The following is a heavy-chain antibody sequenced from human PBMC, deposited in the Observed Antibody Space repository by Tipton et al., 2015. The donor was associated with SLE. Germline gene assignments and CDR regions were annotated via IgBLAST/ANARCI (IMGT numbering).Heavy chain of an antibody. CDR3: ARPAPSSSGWYDY. CDR1: GFTFSSYS. J-gene: IGHJ4*02. CDR2: ISGSSNYI. D-gene: IGHD6-19*01. V-gene: IGHV3-21*01. Sequence: SLRLSCAASGFTFSSYSMNWVRQAPGKGLEWVSAISGSSNYIYYADSVKGRFTISRDNAKNSLFLQMNSLRAEDTAVYYCARPAPSSSGWYDYWGQGTLVTVSS.